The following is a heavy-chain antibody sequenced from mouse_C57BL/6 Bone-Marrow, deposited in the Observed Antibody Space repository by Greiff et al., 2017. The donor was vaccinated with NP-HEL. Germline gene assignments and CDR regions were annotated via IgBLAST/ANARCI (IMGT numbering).Heavy chain of an antibody. J-gene: IGHJ3*01. D-gene: IGHD2-4*01. CDR1: GFNIKDDY. V-gene: IGHV14-4*01. CDR3: TTRDYDYDGAWFAY. CDR2: IDPENGDT. Sequence: EVQLQESGAELVRPGASVKLSCTASGFNIKDDYMHWVKQRPEQGLEWIGWIDPENGDTEYASKFQGKATITADTSSNTAYLQLSSLTSEDTAVYYCTTRDYDYDGAWFAYWGQGTLVTVSA.